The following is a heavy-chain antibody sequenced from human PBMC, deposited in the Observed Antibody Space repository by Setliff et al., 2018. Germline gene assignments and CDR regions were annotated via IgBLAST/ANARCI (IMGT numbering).Heavy chain of an antibody. D-gene: IGHD5-12*01. J-gene: IGHJ4*02. CDR3: ARAKDGYDFDYFDY. V-gene: IGHV4-59*12. CDR2: IHHTGTT. Sequence: SETLSLTCRVSGDSISDYHWSWIRQPPGQGLEWIGYIHHTGTTFYNPSLRSRVTISVDTSKNQFSLKLTSLTAADTAVYYCARAKDGYDFDYFDYWGQGTPVTVSS. CDR1: GDSISDYH.